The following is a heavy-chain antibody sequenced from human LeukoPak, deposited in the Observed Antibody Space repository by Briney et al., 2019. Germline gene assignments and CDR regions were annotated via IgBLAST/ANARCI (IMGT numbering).Heavy chain of an antibody. V-gene: IGHV4-59*12. Sequence: SETLSLTCTVSGGSISSYYWTWIRQPPGKGLEWIGNIYHSGTPYYNPSLKSRVTLLVDRSKNQFSLKLSSVTAADTAVYYCARLDTAMVVDYWGQGTLVTVSS. CDR3: ARLDTAMVVDY. CDR2: IYHSGTP. CDR1: GGSISSYY. D-gene: IGHD5-18*01. J-gene: IGHJ4*02.